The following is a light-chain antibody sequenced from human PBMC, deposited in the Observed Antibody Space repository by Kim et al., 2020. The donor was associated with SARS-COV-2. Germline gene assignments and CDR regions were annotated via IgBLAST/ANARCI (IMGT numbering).Light chain of an antibody. V-gene: IGKV1-27*01. J-gene: IGKJ1*01. CDR1: QDIANS. CDR3: QKYNSASWT. Sequence: APFGDGVTIPCRASQDIANSLAWYKQKPGKVPQVLIYAASTLQSGVPSRFSGSGSGTEFTLTIGSLQTEDVATYYCQKYNSASWTFGPGTKVDIK. CDR2: AAS.